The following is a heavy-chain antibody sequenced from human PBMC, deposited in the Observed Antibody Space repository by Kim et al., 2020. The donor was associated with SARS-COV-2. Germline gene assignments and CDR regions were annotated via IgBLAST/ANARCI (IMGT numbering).Heavy chain of an antibody. Sequence: NDYAKSVKGRITINPDTSNNQFSLQLKSVTPEDTAVYYCARITGGSPDFWGQGTLVTVSS. CDR3: ARITGGSPDF. J-gene: IGHJ4*02. D-gene: IGHD2-8*02. CDR2: N. V-gene: IGHV6-1*01.